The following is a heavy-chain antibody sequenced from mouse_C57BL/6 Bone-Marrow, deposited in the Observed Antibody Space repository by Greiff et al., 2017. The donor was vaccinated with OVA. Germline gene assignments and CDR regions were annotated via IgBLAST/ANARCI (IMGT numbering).Heavy chain of an antibody. J-gene: IGHJ3*01. CDR3: ARVGAGAY. CDR1: GYTFTSYW. Sequence: VQLQQPGAELVKPGASVKLSCKASGYTFTSYWMQWVKQRPGQGLEWIGEIDPSDSYTNYNQKFKGKATLTVDTSSSTAYMQLSSLTSEDSAGYYCARVGAGAYWGQGTLVTVSA. V-gene: IGHV1-50*01. CDR2: IDPSDSYT. D-gene: IGHD3-3*01.